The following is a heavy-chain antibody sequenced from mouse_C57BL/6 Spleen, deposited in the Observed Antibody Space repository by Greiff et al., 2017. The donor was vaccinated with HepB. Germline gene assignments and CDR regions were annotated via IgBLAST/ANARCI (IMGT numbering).Heavy chain of an antibody. CDR1: GFTFSSYA. V-gene: IGHV5-4*01. CDR3: ARGGYYGPFAY. CDR2: ISDGGSYT. Sequence: EVQLVESGGGLVKPGGSLKLSCAASGFTFSSYAMSWVRQIPEKRLEWVATISDGGSYTYYPDNVKGRFTISRDNAKNNLYLQMSHLKSEDTDMYCCARGGYYGPFAYWGQGTLVTNSA. D-gene: IGHD1-1*01. J-gene: IGHJ3*01.